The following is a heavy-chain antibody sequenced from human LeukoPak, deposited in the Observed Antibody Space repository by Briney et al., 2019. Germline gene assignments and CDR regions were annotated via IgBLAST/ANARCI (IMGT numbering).Heavy chain of an antibody. V-gene: IGHV3-48*01. CDR3: ARGDTGYSYGYGPIDY. Sequence: GGSLRLSCAASGFTFSSYWMSWVRQAPGKGLEWVSYISSSTTTIYYADSVKGRFTISRDNAKNSLYLQMNSLRADDTAVYYCARGDTGYSYGYGPIDYWGQGTLVTVSS. CDR1: GFTFSSYW. J-gene: IGHJ4*02. D-gene: IGHD5-18*01. CDR2: ISSSTTTI.